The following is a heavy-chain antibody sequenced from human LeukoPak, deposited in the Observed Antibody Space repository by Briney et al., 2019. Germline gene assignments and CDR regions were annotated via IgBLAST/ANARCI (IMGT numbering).Heavy chain of an antibody. CDR3: ARGDDFSGDY. V-gene: IGHV3-7*04. CDR2: IHPDGNAK. Sequence: GGSLRLSCTASGFTFSTYWMSWVRQTPGKGLEWVANIHPDGNAKYHVGSVKGRSTISRDNAKNSLYLQMNSLRVEDTAVYYCARGDDFSGDYWGQGTLVTVSS. CDR1: GFTFSTYW. J-gene: IGHJ4*02. D-gene: IGHD2-21*02.